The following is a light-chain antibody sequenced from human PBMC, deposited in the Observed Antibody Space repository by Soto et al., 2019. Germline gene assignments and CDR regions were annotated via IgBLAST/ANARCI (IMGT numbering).Light chain of an antibody. CDR2: GVS. V-gene: IGKV3-20*01. CDR3: QQYDIIPPYT. CDR1: QSLTGNY. J-gene: IGKJ2*01. Sequence: EIALTQSPGTLSLSPGERATLSCRASQSLTGNYLAWYQQKPGQAPRLLMYGVSSRATGIPDRFSGSGSGTDFTLTITRLEPEDFAVYYCQQYDIIPPYTFGQGTKLEIK.